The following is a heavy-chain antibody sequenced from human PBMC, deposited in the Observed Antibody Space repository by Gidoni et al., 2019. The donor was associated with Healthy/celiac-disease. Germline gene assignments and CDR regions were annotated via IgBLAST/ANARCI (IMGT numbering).Heavy chain of an antibody. J-gene: IGHJ3*02. D-gene: IGHD3-16*02. CDR2: INPNSGGT. CDR3: ARTLRLNDYVWGSYQSRAFDI. Sequence: QVQLVQSGAEVKKPGASVKVSCKASGYTFTCYYLHWVRQATGQGLEWMGWINPNSGGTNYAQKFQGRVTMTRDKSISTAYMELSRLRSDDTAVYYCARTLRLNDYVWGSYQSRAFDIWGQGTMVTVSS. CDR1: GYTFTCYY. V-gene: IGHV1-2*02.